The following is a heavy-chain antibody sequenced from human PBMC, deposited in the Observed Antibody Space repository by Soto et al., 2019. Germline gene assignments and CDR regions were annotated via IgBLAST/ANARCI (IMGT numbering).Heavy chain of an antibody. CDR2: VTASGGNT. V-gene: IGHV3-23*01. CDR3: AKGGYSSSWSLGYYYGMDV. CDR1: GFNFRSYG. D-gene: IGHD6-13*01. J-gene: IGHJ6*02. Sequence: GGSLRLSCSASGFNFRSYGMSWVRQAPGKGLEWVSGVTASGGNTDYTDSVKGRFTVSRDNSKNTLYLQMSGLRAEDTAVFHCAKGGYSSSWSLGYYYGMDVWGQGTTVTVSS.